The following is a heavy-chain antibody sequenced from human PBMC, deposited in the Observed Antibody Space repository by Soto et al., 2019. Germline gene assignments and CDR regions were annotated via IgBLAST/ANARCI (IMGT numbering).Heavy chain of an antibody. CDR2: MNPNSGNA. D-gene: IGHD1-26*01. Sequence: QVQLVQSGAEVKKPVASVKVSCKASGYTFTSYDINWVRQATGQGLAWMGWMNPNSGNAGYAQKFQGRVTMTSTTSISTAYLELSSLRSEDTAVYYCARERETRVFDTWGQGTLVTVSS. V-gene: IGHV1-8*01. CDR1: GYTFTSYD. CDR3: ARERETRVFDT. J-gene: IGHJ5*02.